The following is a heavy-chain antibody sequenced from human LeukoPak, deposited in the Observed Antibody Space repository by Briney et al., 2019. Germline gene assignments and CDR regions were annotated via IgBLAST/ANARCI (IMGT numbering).Heavy chain of an antibody. D-gene: IGHD2-2*01. J-gene: IGHJ4*02. CDR3: AKTSSTSCYSCVFDY. Sequence: GGSLRLSCAASGLTFSSYAMSWVRQAPGKGLEWVSVISGSGDSAYYADSVKGRFTISRDNSKNTLYLQMNSLRAEDTAIYYCAKTSSTSCYSCVFDYWVQGTLVTVSS. CDR2: ISGSGDSA. V-gene: IGHV3-23*01. CDR1: GLTFSSYA.